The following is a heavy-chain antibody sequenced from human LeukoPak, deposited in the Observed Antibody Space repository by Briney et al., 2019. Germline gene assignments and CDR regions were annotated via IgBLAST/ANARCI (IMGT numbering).Heavy chain of an antibody. D-gene: IGHD1-26*01. CDR1: GGSVNSYY. J-gene: IGHJ2*01. CDR3: ARDRSMDGSQYRWYFDL. CDR2: MFTGGST. V-gene: IGHV4-4*07. Sequence: SETLSLTCTVSGGSVNSYYWSWIRQPAGKGLEWIGRMFTGGSTNYNPSLKSRVTMSVDTSRNQFSLKLSSVTAADTAIYYCARDRSMDGSQYRWYFDLWGRGTLVTVSS.